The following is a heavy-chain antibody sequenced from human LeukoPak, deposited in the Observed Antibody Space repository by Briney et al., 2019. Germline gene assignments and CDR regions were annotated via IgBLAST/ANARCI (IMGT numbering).Heavy chain of an antibody. V-gene: IGHV3-23*01. J-gene: IGHJ4*02. CDR2: ITNSGGST. CDR1: GFPFGEYA. Sequence: PGGSLRLSCVASGFPFGEYAMGCVRQAPGKGLEWVSAITNSGGSTYYADSVQGRFTISRDNPKNTLYLQMKSLRVEDTAVYYCVKEAVTPHFDYWGRGTLVTVSS. D-gene: IGHD6-19*01. CDR3: VKEAVTPHFDY.